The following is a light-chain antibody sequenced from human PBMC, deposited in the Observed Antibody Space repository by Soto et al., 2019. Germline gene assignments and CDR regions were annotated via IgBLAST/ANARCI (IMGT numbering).Light chain of an antibody. J-gene: IGKJ5*01. V-gene: IGKV3-20*01. CDR2: GAS. CDR3: QHFGDSPIT. Sequence: EIVLTQSPATLSLSPGERAILSCRASQSVNNFLAWYQQQPGQAPRLLIYGASTRATGIPDRFSGTGSGTDFTLTISRLEPEDFAVYYCQHFGDSPITFGQGTRLEIK. CDR1: QSVNNF.